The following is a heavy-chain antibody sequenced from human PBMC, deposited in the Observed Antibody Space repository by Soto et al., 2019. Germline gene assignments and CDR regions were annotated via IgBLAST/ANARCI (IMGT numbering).Heavy chain of an antibody. J-gene: IGHJ4*02. D-gene: IGHD2-21*01. CDR1: GAPISSGDYY. V-gene: IGHV4-30-4*01. CDR3: ARVRYAVDEPPY. CDR2: IYYSGST. Sequence: SETLSLTCTVSGAPISSGDYYWYWVRQAPGKGLEWVGYIYYSGSTYYNPSLKRRLDISLDVSRNQFSLRLTSVTASDTAVYFCARVRYAVDEPPYSGPAMLVTVSS.